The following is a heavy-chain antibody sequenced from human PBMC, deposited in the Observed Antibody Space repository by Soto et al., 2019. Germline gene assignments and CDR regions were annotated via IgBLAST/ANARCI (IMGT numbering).Heavy chain of an antibody. Sequence: SETLSLTCAVYGGSISAYYWGWIRQPPEKGLEWIGNIYHSGSTYSSPSFQSRVTISVDTSKNQFSLKLTSVTAADTAVYYCARASYYYGSGTYLFDPWGQGILVTVSA. CDR3: ARASYYYGSGTYLFDP. CDR1: GGSISAYY. J-gene: IGHJ5*01. V-gene: IGHV4-34*01. D-gene: IGHD3-10*01. CDR2: IYHSGST.